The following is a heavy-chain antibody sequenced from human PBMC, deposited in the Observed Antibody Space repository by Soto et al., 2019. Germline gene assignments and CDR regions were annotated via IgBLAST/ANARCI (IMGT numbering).Heavy chain of an antibody. CDR3: ARGPGYYDFWSGYRPYYYYYYMDV. CDR1: GYTFTSYD. CDR2: MNPNSGNT. D-gene: IGHD3-3*01. Sequence: QVQLVQSGAEVKKPGASVKVSCKASGYTFTSYDINWVRQATGQGLEWMGWMNPNSGNTGYAQKFQGRVTMTRNTSISTAYMELSSLRSEDTAVYYCARGPGYYDFWSGYRPYYYYYYMDVWGKGTTVTVSS. J-gene: IGHJ6*03. V-gene: IGHV1-8*01.